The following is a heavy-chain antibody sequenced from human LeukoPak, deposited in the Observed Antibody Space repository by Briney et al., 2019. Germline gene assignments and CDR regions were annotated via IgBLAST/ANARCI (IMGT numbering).Heavy chain of an antibody. CDR3: ARGLGATTGGSGY. Sequence: PGGSLTLSCTASGFTFSSYSMNWIRQPPGKGLEWVSYISSSSSTIYYADSVKGRFTIYRDDAKNSLYLQMNSLRADDTAVYYCARGLGATTGGSGYWGQGTLVTVSS. J-gene: IGHJ4*02. D-gene: IGHD1-26*01. CDR1: GFTFSSYS. V-gene: IGHV3-48*04. CDR2: ISSSSSTI.